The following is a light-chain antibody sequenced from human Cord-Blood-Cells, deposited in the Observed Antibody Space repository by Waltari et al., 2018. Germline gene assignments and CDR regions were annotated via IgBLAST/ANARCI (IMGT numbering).Light chain of an antibody. J-gene: IGLJ1*01. V-gene: IGLV2-14*01. CDR1: SSDVGGYNY. CDR2: AVS. CDR3: SSYTSSSTYV. Sequence: QSALTQPASVSGSPGQSITISCTGTSSDVGGYNYASWYQQHPGKAPKLMIYAVSKRPSGVSNRFSGSKSGNTASLTISGLQAEDEADYYCSSYTSSSTYVFGTGTKVTVL.